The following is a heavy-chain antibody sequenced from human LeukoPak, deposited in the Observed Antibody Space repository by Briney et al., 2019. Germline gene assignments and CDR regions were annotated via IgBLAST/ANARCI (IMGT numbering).Heavy chain of an antibody. Sequence: GGSLRLSCAASGFXFSSYGMHWVRQAPGKGLEWVAVIWYDGSNKYYADSVKGRFTISRDNSKNTLYLQMNSLRAEDTAVYYCARGDMTTTPLGLWGRGTLVTVSS. CDR3: ARGDMTTTPLGL. J-gene: IGHJ2*01. CDR1: GFXFSSYG. D-gene: IGHD4-11*01. V-gene: IGHV3-33*01. CDR2: IWYDGSNK.